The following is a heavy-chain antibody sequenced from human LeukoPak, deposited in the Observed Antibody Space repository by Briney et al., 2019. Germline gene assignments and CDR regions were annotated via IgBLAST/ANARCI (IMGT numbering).Heavy chain of an antibody. V-gene: IGHV3-74*01. J-gene: IGHJ1*01. CDR3: ARASSWYVDEVYFQH. Sequence: GGSLRLSCAASGFTFSSYWMHWVRQAPGKGLVWVSRINNDGSSTSYADSVKGRFTISRDNAKNTLYLQMNSLRAEDTAVYYCARASSWYVDEVYFQHWGQGTLVTVSS. D-gene: IGHD6-13*01. CDR2: INNDGSST. CDR1: GFTFSSYW.